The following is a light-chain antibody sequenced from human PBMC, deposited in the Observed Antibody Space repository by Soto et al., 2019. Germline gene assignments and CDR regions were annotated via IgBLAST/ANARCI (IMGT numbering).Light chain of an antibody. Sequence: QSALTQPPSASGSPGQSVTISCTGTSSDVGGYNFVSWYQQHPGKAPKLMIYEVSRWPSGVPDRFSGSKSGHTASLTVSGLQAEDEADYYCSSYAGSNNVFGTGTKLTVL. J-gene: IGLJ1*01. CDR1: SSDVGGYNF. CDR3: SSYAGSNNV. CDR2: EVS. V-gene: IGLV2-8*01.